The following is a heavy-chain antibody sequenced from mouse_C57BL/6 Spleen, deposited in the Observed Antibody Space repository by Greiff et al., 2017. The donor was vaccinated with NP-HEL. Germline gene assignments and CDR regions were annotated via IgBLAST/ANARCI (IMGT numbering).Heavy chain of an antibody. D-gene: IGHD3-1*01. CDR2: ISSGSSTI. V-gene: IGHV5-17*01. CDR3: ARTRAHYYAMDY. J-gene: IGHJ4*01. Sequence: EVKLLEPGGGLVKPGGSLKLSCAASGFTFSDYGMHWVRQAPEKGLEWVAYISSGSSTIYYADTVKGRFTISRDNTKNTMFLQMTSLRSEDTAMYYCARTRAHYYAMDYWGQGTSVTVSS. CDR1: GFTFSDYG.